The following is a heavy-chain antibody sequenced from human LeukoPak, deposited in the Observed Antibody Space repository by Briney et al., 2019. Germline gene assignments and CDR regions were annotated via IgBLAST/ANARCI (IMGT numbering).Heavy chain of an antibody. CDR1: GFTFSSYW. CDR2: IKRDGSVK. Sequence: GGSLRLPCAASGFTFSSYWMTWVRQAPGKGLEWVSNIKRDGSVKNYMNSVKGRFTISRDNAKNSLYLQMNSLRAEDTAVYYCARDFSPYCGGDCYFDAFDIWGQGTVVTVSS. CDR3: ARDFSPYCGGDCYFDAFDI. V-gene: IGHV3-7*01. J-gene: IGHJ3*02. D-gene: IGHD2-21*01.